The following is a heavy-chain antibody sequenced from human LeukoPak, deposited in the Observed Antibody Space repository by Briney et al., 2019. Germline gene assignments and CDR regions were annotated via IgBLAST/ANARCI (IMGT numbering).Heavy chain of an antibody. D-gene: IGHD3-22*01. Sequence: GGSLRLSCAGSGFTFSRFWMNWVRQAPGKGLEWVANIDEDGTDTYYVDSVRGRFTISRDNAKNSLYLQMNSLRAEDTAVYYCARAHYYDSSGLDFWGQGTLVTVSS. V-gene: IGHV3-7*01. CDR2: IDEDGTDT. CDR3: ARAHYYDSSGLDF. J-gene: IGHJ4*02. CDR1: GFTFSRFW.